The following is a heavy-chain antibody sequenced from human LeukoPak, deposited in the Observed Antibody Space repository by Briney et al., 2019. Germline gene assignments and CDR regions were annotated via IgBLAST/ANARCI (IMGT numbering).Heavy chain of an antibody. CDR2: IYYSGST. CDR3: ARGDYDFLFDP. CDR1: GGSVGSGSYY. V-gene: IGHV4-61*01. Sequence: SETLSLTCTVSGGSVGSGSYYWSWIRQPPGKGLEWIGYIYYSGSTNYNPSLKSRVTISVDTSKNQFSLKLSSVTAADTAVYYCARGDYDFLFDPWGQGTLVTVSS. D-gene: IGHD3-3*01. J-gene: IGHJ5*02.